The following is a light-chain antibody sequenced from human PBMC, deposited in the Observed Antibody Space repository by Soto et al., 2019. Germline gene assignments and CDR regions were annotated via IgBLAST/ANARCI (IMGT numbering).Light chain of an antibody. CDR3: QQYGDSLFT. CDR2: GAS. Sequence: EIVLTQSPGTLSLSPGERATLSCRASQSVYSSYLAWYQQKPGQPPRLLIYGASSRATGIPDRFSGSGSGTDFTLTISTLEPEDFAVYYCQQYGDSLFTFGPGTKVDIK. CDR1: QSVYSSY. V-gene: IGKV3-20*01. J-gene: IGKJ3*01.